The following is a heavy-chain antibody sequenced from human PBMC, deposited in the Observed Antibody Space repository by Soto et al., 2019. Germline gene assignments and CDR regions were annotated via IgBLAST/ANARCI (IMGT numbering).Heavy chain of an antibody. V-gene: IGHV3-23*01. J-gene: IGHJ4*02. CDR3: ANGHKYASEY. Sequence: PGGSLRLSCAASGFTFSTYGMRWVRQAPNEGLEWVSSISDSGYDTWYADSVRGRFTISRDNSRQMLYLEMNSLRVEDTAVYFCANGHKYASEYWDQGTLVTVSS. CDR1: GFTFSTYG. CDR2: ISDSGYDT. D-gene: IGHD2-2*01.